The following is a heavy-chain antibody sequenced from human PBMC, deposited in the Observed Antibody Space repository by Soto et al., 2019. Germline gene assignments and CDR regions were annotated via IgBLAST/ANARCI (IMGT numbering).Heavy chain of an antibody. CDR2: IKSKTDGGTT. V-gene: IGHV3-15*07. Sequence: GGSLRLSCAVSGFSFSGAWMNWVRQAPGKGLEWVGRIKSKTDGGTTDYAAPVKGRFTISRDDSRNTLYLQVNSLKTEDTAVYYCSTWASYSGLLFDXWGQGALVTVSS. J-gene: IGHJ4*02. CDR3: STWASYSGLLFDX. D-gene: IGHD5-12*01. CDR1: GFSFSGAW.